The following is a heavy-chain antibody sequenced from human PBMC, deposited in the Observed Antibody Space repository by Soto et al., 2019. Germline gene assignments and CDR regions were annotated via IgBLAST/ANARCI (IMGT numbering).Heavy chain of an antibody. CDR2: ISYDGSNK. CDR3: AAITIFGVVINDY. J-gene: IGHJ4*02. V-gene: IGHV3-30*03. CDR1: GFTFSSYG. D-gene: IGHD3-3*01. Sequence: GGSLRLSCAASGFTFSSYGMHWARQAPGKGLEWVAVISYDGSNKYYADSVKGRFTISRDNSKNTLYLQMNSLRAEDTAVYYCAAITIFGVVINDYWGQGTLVTVSS.